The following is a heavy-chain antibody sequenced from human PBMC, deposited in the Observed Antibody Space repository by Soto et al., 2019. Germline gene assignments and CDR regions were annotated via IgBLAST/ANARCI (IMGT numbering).Heavy chain of an antibody. V-gene: IGHV3-30-3*01. CDR1: ALTFSSYA. Sequence: GGSMRLSCASSALTFSSYAIHWVRLAPDKELEWVAVIAYDGSNKYYADSVKGRFTISRDHSKNRLYLQMNNLRAEDTAVYKCLRVGPLTTNYDSDVRGQETTVTVSS. D-gene: IGHD2-8*01. CDR2: IAYDGSNK. J-gene: IGHJ6*02. CDR3: LRVGPLTTNYDSDV.